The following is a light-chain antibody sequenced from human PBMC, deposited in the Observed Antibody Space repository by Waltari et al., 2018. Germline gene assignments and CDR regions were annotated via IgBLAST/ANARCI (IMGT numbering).Light chain of an antibody. CDR2: KVS. Sequence: DVMMTQSPLSLPVTLGQPASISCRSSQSLIHSDGNTYLNWFVHRPGQSPRRLIYKVSRRDAGVPDRLTGSGSGTDFTLKISRVEAEDVGIYDCMQGTHWPPITFGQGTRLEIK. V-gene: IGKV2-30*02. J-gene: IGKJ5*01. CDR3: MQGTHWPPIT. CDR1: QSLIHSDGNTY.